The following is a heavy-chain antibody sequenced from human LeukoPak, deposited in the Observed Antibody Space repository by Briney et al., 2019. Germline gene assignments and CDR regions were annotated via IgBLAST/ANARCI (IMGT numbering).Heavy chain of an antibody. J-gene: IGHJ4*02. CDR3: VRGGVQSYDC. CDR2: ISDTGST. CDR1: GGSISRYY. Sequence: SETLSLTCTVSGGSISRYYWSWIRQPPGKRLEWIGYISDTGSTNYNPSLKSRDTISVDTSNNQFSLKLISVTAADTAMYYCVRGGVQSYDCWGQGTLVTVSS. V-gene: IGHV4-59*01. D-gene: IGHD1-26*01.